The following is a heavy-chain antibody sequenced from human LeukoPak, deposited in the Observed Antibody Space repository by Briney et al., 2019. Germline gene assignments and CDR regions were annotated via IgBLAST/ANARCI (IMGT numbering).Heavy chain of an antibody. CDR1: GGSISDYY. D-gene: IGHD6-6*01. Sequence: SETLSLTCTVSGGSISDYYWSWIRQPPGKGLEWIGYIDYSGSTNYNPSLKSRLTISVDTSKNQFSLKVSSVTAADTAVYYCARFSSSSTFFDYWGQGTLVTVSS. V-gene: IGHV4-59*01. CDR2: IDYSGST. CDR3: ARFSSSSTFFDY. J-gene: IGHJ4*02.